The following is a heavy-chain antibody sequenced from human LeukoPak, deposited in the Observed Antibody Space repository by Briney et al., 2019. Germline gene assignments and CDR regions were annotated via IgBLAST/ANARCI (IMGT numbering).Heavy chain of an antibody. V-gene: IGHV4-59*01. CDR2: IYYSGST. CDR3: ARTGPNNWNDVGWFDP. CDR1: GGSISSYY. Sequence: SETLSLTCTVSGGSISSYYWSWIRQPPGKGLEWIGYIYYSGSTNYNPSLKSRVTISVDTSKNQFSLKLSSVTAADTAAYYCARTGPNNWNDVGWFDPWGQGTRVTVSS. D-gene: IGHD1-20*01. J-gene: IGHJ5*02.